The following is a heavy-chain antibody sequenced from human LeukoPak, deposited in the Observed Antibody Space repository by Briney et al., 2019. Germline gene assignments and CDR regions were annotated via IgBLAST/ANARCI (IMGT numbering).Heavy chain of an antibody. V-gene: IGHV1-69*01. CDR2: IIPIFGTA. Sequence: SVKVSCKASGGTFSSYAISWVRQAPGQGLEWMGGIIPIFGTANYAQKFQGRVTITADESTSTAYMELSSLRSEDTAVYYCARTPPHLAYCGGDCYFGAFDIWGQGTMVTVSS. J-gene: IGHJ3*02. D-gene: IGHD2-21*01. CDR1: GGTFSSYA. CDR3: ARTPPHLAYCGGDCYFGAFDI.